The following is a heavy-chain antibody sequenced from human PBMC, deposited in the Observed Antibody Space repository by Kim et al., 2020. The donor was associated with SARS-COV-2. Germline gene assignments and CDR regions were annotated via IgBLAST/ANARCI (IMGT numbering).Heavy chain of an antibody. CDR2: IYYSGST. D-gene: IGHD3-22*01. CDR1: GGSISSYY. Sequence: SETLSLTCTVSGGSISSYYWSWIRQPPGKGLEWIGYIYYSGSTNYNPSLKSRVTISVDTSKNQFSLKLSSVTAADTAVYYCARSPASRLSITMIVVVTPDAFDIWGQGKMVTGAS. J-gene: IGHJ3*02. V-gene: IGHV4-59*08. CDR3: ARSPASRLSITMIVVVTPDAFDI.